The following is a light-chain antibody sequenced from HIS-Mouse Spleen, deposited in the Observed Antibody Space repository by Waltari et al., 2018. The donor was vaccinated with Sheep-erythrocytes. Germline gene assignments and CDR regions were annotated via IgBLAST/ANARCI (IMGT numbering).Light chain of an antibody. CDR1: SSYVGRYNL. J-gene: IGLJ3*02. V-gene: IGLV2-23*01. CDR3: CSYAGSSTPWV. CDR2: EGS. Sequence: QSALTQPASVSGSPGQSITISCTGTSSYVGRYNLFSWYQQHPGKAPKLMIYEGSKRPSGVSNRFSGSKSGNTASLTISGLQAEDEADYYCCSYAGSSTPWVFGGETKLTVL.